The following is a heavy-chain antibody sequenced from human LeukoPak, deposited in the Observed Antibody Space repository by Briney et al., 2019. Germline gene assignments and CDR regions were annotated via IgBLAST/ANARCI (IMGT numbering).Heavy chain of an antibody. D-gene: IGHD3-10*01. J-gene: IGHJ4*02. Sequence: ASVKVSCKASGYTFTSYGISWVRQAPGQGLEWMGWISAYNGNTNYAQKLQGRVTMTTDTSTSTAYMELRSLRSDDTAVYYCARTRLLWFGELFNYFDYWGQGTLVTVSS. CDR2: ISAYNGNT. V-gene: IGHV1-18*01. CDR1: GYTFTSYG. CDR3: ARTRLLWFGELFNYFDY.